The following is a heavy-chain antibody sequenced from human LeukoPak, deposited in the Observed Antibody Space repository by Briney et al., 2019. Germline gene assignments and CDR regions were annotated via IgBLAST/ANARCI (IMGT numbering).Heavy chain of an antibody. CDR2: IYYSGST. CDR1: GGSISSHY. V-gene: IGHV4-59*11. Sequence: SETLSLTCTVSGGSISSHYWSWIRQPPGKGLEWIGYIYYSGSTNYNPPLKSRVTISVDTSKNQFSLKLSSVTAADTAVYYCARRKLYSSGWYLDYWGQGTLVTVSS. CDR3: ARRKLYSSGWYLDY. D-gene: IGHD6-19*01. J-gene: IGHJ4*02.